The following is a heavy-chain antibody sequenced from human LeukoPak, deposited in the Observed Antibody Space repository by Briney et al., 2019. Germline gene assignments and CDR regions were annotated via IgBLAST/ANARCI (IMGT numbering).Heavy chain of an antibody. CDR2: ISGSGGSK. Sequence: GGSLRLSCAASGFTFSSYAMSWVRQAPGKGLEWVSAISGSGGSKYYADSVKGRFTISRDNSKNTLYLQMNSLRAEDTAVYYCARDLTFGGVIVYYFDYWGQGTLVTVSS. D-gene: IGHD3-16*02. CDR1: GFTFSSYA. CDR3: ARDLTFGGVIVYYFDY. V-gene: IGHV3-23*01. J-gene: IGHJ4*02.